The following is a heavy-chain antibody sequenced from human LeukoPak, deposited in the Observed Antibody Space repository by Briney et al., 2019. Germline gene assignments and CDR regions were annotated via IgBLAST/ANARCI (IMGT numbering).Heavy chain of an antibody. Sequence: GGSLRLSCVVSGLTFSKYEMNWVRQAPGKGLEWVSYIHRGGTYIFYADSVKGRFTISRDDAKNSLFPQMNSLRVEDTAVFYCARDGFVGAADYWGQGTLVTVSS. V-gene: IGHV3-48*03. CDR2: IHRGGTYI. J-gene: IGHJ4*02. CDR1: GLTFSKYE. D-gene: IGHD6-13*01. CDR3: ARDGFVGAADY.